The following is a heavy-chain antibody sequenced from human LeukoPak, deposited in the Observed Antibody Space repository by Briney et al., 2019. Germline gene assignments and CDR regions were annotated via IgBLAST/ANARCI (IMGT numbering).Heavy chain of an antibody. CDR3: ARDPFSDTVLTIDEGSDY. CDR2: IYHSGST. CDR1: GYSINSGYY. Sequence: PSETLSLTCNVSGYSINSGYYWTWIRQPPGKGLEWIGNIYHSGSTFYNPSLKSRVTISVDTSKNQFSLKLSSVTAADTAVYYCARDPFSDTVLTIDEGSDYWGQGTLVTVSS. J-gene: IGHJ4*02. V-gene: IGHV4-38-2*02. D-gene: IGHD2/OR15-2a*01.